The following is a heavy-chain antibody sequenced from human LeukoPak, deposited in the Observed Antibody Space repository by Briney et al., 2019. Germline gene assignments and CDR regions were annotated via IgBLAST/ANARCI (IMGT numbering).Heavy chain of an antibody. D-gene: IGHD7-27*01. Sequence: PGGPLRLSCAASGFTFDDYTMHWVRQAPGKGLEWVSGLNWNSGIIAYADSVKGRFTISRDNAKNSLYLQMNSLRAEDTAVYYCAKDPWGPWGQGTLVTVSS. J-gene: IGHJ5*02. CDR1: GFTFDDYT. CDR2: LNWNSGII. CDR3: AKDPWGP. V-gene: IGHV3-9*01.